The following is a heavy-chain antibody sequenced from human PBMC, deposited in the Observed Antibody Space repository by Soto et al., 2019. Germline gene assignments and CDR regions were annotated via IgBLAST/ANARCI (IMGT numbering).Heavy chain of an antibody. V-gene: IGHV4-39*01. Sequence: PSETLSLTCTVSGGSISSSSYYWGWIRQPPGKGLEWIGSIYYSGSTYYNPSLKSRVTISVDTSKNQFSLKLSSVTAADTAVYYCARPIGAAGCCSGGSCSPTAFDIWGRGTMVTVSS. CDR2: IYYSGST. CDR3: ARPIGAAGCCSGGSCSPTAFDI. CDR1: GGSISSSSYY. D-gene: IGHD2-15*01. J-gene: IGHJ3*02.